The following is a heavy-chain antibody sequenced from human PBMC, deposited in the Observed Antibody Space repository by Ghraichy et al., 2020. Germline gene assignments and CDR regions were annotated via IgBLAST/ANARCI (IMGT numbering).Heavy chain of an antibody. CDR1: GFTFNNYP. D-gene: IGHD4-17*01. J-gene: IGHJ2*01. Sequence: GGSLRLSCITSGFTFNNYPIHWVRQAPGRGLEWVAVLSFDGNTQYYADSVKDRFIISRDSFKNALYLQMDSLRTEDTAVYFCARGSTVKGHWYFDLWGRGTLVTVSS. V-gene: IGHV3-30*04. CDR3: ARGSTVKGHWYFDL. CDR2: LSFDGNTQ.